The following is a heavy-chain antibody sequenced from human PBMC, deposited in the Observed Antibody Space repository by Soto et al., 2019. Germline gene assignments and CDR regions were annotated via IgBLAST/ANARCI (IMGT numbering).Heavy chain of an antibody. CDR1: GFRFSTYS. Sequence: EVQLVESGGGLVKPGGSLRLSCAASGFRFSTYSMNWVRQAPGKGLEWVASISTTNSYIYYADSVRGRFTISRDNAKNSLFLQMTSLRAEDTDVYYCTRDPVPDSSGYFPFDYWGQGTLVTVSS. V-gene: IGHV3-21*01. J-gene: IGHJ4*02. CDR2: ISTTNSYI. D-gene: IGHD3-22*01. CDR3: TRDPVPDSSGYFPFDY.